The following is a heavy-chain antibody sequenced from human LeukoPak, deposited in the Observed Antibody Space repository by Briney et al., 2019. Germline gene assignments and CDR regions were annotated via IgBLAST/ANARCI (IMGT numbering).Heavy chain of an antibody. J-gene: IGHJ4*02. CDR3: AKDLNYGDFESPNFDY. CDR2: ISGSGGST. D-gene: IGHD4-17*01. CDR1: GFTFSSYA. Sequence: GGSLRLSCAASGFTFSSYAMSWVRQAPGKGLEWVSAISGSGGSTYYADSVKGRFTISRGNSKNTLYLQMNSLRAEDTAVYYCAKDLNYGDFESPNFDYWGQGTLVTVSS. V-gene: IGHV3-23*01.